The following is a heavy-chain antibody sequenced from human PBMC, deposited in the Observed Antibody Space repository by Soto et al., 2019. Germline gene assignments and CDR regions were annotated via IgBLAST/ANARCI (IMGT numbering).Heavy chain of an antibody. CDR2: INSDGSST. J-gene: IGHJ6*02. CDR3: AREGSSWYGGYYYYGMDV. CDR1: GFTFSSYW. D-gene: IGHD6-13*01. V-gene: IGHV3-74*01. Sequence: PGGSLRLSCAASGFTFSSYWMHWVRQAPGKGLVWVSRINSDGSSTSYADSVKGRFTISRDNAKNTLYLQMNSLRAEDTAVYYCAREGSSWYGGYYYYGMDVWGQGTTVTVSS.